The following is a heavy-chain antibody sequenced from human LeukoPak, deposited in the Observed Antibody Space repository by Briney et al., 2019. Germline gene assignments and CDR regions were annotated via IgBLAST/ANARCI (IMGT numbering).Heavy chain of an antibody. CDR3: ARDGGLLWFGELTTDV. CDR1: GFTVSSNY. Sequence: PGRSLRLSCAASGFTVSSNYMSWVRQAPGKGLEWVSVIYSGGSTYYADSVKGRFTISRDNSKNTLYLQMNSLRAEDTAVYYCARDGGLLWFGELTTDVWGQGTTVTVSS. V-gene: IGHV3-66*01. CDR2: IYSGGST. D-gene: IGHD3-10*01. J-gene: IGHJ6*02.